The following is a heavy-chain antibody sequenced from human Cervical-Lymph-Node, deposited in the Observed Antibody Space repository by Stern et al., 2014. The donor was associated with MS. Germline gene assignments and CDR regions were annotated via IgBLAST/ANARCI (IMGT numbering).Heavy chain of an antibody. Sequence: QVQLVESGGGVVQPGRSLRLSCAASGFTFSSYGMHWVRQAPGKGLEWVAVIWYDGSNKYYADSVKGRFTISRDNSKNTLYLQMNSLRAEDTAVYYCARVGEYSYEYPVDYWGQGTLVTVSS. CDR1: GFTFSSYG. CDR3: ARVGEYSYEYPVDY. J-gene: IGHJ4*02. CDR2: IWYDGSNK. D-gene: IGHD5-18*01. V-gene: IGHV3-33*01.